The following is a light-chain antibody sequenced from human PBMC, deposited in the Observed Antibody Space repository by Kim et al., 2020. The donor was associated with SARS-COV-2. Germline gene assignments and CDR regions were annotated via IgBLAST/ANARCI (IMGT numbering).Light chain of an antibody. CDR1: QGISND. CDR2: AAS. J-gene: IGKJ2*01. V-gene: IGKV1-27*01. Sequence: SSAVGDIGTIPCRASQGISNDLAWYQQTPGKVPKLLIYAASTLQSGVPSRFSGSVSGTDFSLTISSLQPEDVATYYCQKYNSAPYTFGQGTKLEI. CDR3: QKYNSAPYT.